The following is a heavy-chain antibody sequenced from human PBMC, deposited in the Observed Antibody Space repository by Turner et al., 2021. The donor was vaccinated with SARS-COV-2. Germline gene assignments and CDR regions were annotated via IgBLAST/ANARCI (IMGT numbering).Heavy chain of an antibody. D-gene: IGHD1-26*01. V-gene: IGHV3-30-3*01. CDR3: ARDRIIWDRGVYYYYGMDV. CDR2: ISYDGSNK. CDR1: GFTFSNYA. J-gene: IGHJ6*02. Sequence: VQLVESGGGVVQPGRSLRLSCAASGFTFSNYAMHWVRQAPGKGLEWVAVISYDGSNKYYADSVKGRFTISRDNSKNTLYLQMNSLRAEDTAVYYCARDRIIWDRGVYYYYGMDVWGQGTTVTVSS.